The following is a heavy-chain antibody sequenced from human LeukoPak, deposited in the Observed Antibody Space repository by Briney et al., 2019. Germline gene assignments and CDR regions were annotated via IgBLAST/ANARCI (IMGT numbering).Heavy chain of an antibody. V-gene: IGHV4-59*08. CDR2: IYYSGST. Sequence: SETLSLTCTVSGGSISSYYWSWIRQPPGSGLQWIGYIYYSGSTNYNPSLKSRVTISVDTSKNQFPLKLTSVTAADTAVYYCARHPASNREYFQHWGQGTLVTVSP. D-gene: IGHD1-14*01. CDR3: ARHPASNREYFQH. J-gene: IGHJ1*01. CDR1: GGSISSYY.